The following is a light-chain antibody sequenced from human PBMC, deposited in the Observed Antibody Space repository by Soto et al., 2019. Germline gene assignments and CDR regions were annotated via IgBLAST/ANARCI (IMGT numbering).Light chain of an antibody. J-gene: IGKJ1*01. V-gene: IGKV3-20*01. CDR2: GAS. Sequence: EIVLTQSPGTLSLSPGERATLSCRASQTISSNYLAWYQQKPGQAPRVLIYGASNRATGIPDRFSGSGSGTDFTLTISRLEHEDFAVYYCQQHGTSRPFGQGTKVEIK. CDR1: QTISSNY. CDR3: QQHGTSRP.